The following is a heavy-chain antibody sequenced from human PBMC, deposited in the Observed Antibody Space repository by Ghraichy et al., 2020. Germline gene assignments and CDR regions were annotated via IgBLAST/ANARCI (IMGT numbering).Heavy chain of an antibody. V-gene: IGHV4-59*01. CDR2: IYYSGST. CDR3: ARDRRDYYGSGSYSRYYFDY. Sequence: SETLSLTCTVSGGSISSYYWSWIRQPPGKGLEWIGYIYYSGSTNYNPSLKSRVTISVDTSKNQFSLKLSSVTAADTAVYYCARDRRDYYGSGSYSRYYFDYWGQGTLVTVSS. CDR1: GGSISSYY. D-gene: IGHD3-10*01. J-gene: IGHJ4*02.